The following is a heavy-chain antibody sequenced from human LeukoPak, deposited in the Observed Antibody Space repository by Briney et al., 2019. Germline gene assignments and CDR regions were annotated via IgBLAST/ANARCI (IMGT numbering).Heavy chain of an antibody. CDR2: ISYDGTNK. J-gene: IGHJ3*02. CDR1: GFTFSRYS. Sequence: GGSLRLSCTASGFTFSRYSMHWVRQAPGKGLEWVAVISYDGTNKYHADSVKGRFSISRDNSKNTQYLQVKGLRAEDTAVYYCARDSVWQLDLSPDDAFDIWGQGTMVTVSS. CDR3: ARDSVWQLDLSPDDAFDI. V-gene: IGHV3-30*04. D-gene: IGHD1-7*01.